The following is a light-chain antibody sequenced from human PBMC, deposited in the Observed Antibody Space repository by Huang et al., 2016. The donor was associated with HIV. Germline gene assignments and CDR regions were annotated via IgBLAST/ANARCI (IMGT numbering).Light chain of an antibody. CDR1: QDIRES. CDR2: ATA. J-gene: IGKJ1*01. Sequence: DIQMTQSSSSLSASVGDRVTITCRASQDIRESLAWDQQKPGKAHKLLLYATARLESGVPSRFSGSGFGTDYTLTINSLQAEDSATYYCQQYYTLRAFGQGTKVEIK. CDR3: QQYYTLRA. V-gene: IGKV1-NL1*01.